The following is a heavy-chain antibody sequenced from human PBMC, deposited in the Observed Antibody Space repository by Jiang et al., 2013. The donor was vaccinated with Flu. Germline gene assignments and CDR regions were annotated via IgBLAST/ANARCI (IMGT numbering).Heavy chain of an antibody. CDR3: ARGPPTTHTSMFTMFLNY. V-gene: IGHV1-2*02. CDR2: IDPNSGGT. D-gene: IGHD5-18*01. J-gene: IGHJ4*02. Sequence: GAEVKKPGASVKVSCKTSGYPFSGYYMHWVRQAPGQGLEWMGWIDPNSGGTNYAQNFQGRVTMTRDTSTTTAYMELNRLVSDDTALYYCARGPPTTHTSMFTMFLNYWGLGTLVTVSS. CDR1: GYPFSGYY.